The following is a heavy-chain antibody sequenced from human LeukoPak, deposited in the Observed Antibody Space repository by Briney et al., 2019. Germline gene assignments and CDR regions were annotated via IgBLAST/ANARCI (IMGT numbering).Heavy chain of an antibody. CDR2: ILYDGSNK. J-gene: IGHJ4*02. CDR3: AREWTYSSGWSASGY. V-gene: IGHV3-30*19. CDR1: GFTFSDYA. D-gene: IGHD6-19*01. Sequence: PGRSLRLSCAASGFTFSDYAMHWVRQAPGKGLEWVALILYDGSNKNYADSVKGRFTISRDNSKNTLYLQMTSLRAEDTALYYCAREWTYSSGWSASGYWGQGTLVTVSS.